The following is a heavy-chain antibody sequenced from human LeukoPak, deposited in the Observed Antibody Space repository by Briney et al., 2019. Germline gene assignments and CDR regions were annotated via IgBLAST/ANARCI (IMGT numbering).Heavy chain of an antibody. CDR1: GGSIRSSSYY. V-gene: IGHV4-39*01. J-gene: IGHJ4*02. D-gene: IGHD6-19*01. Sequence: SETLSLTCTVSGGSIRSSSYYWGWIRQPPGKGLECIGSIYYSGGTYYNASLKSRGTISVDTSKNQFSLKLNSVTAADTAVYFCARQVVAVAGTGYFDYWGQGTLVTVSS. CDR3: ARQVVAVAGTGYFDY. CDR2: IYYSGGT.